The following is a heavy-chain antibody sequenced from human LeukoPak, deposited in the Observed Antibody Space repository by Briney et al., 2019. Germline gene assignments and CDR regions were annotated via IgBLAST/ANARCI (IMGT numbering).Heavy chain of an antibody. D-gene: IGHD6-13*01. V-gene: IGHV1-2*02. Sequence: GASVKVSCKASGYTFTGYYMHWVRQAPGQGLEWMGWINPNSGGTNYAQKFQGRVTMTRDTSISTAYMELSRLRSDDTAVYYCARYDSSSWSSEGYYFDYWGQGTLVTVSS. J-gene: IGHJ4*02. CDR3: ARYDSSSWSSEGYYFDY. CDR1: GYTFTGYY. CDR2: INPNSGGT.